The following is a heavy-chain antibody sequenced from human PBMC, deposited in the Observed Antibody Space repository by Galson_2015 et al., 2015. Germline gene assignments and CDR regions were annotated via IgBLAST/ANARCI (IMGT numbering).Heavy chain of an antibody. CDR2: ISDNGGST. D-gene: IGHD6-19*01. CDR1: GFIFSNYV. Sequence: SLRLSCAASGFIFSNYVMSWVRQAPGKGLEWVPIISDNGGSTDYADSVKGRFTISRDNSKHTLYLQMNSLRAEDTAVYYCAKGGHLYSSGWYYPFDYWGQGTLVTVSS. CDR3: AKGGHLYSSGWYYPFDY. V-gene: IGHV3-23*01. J-gene: IGHJ4*02.